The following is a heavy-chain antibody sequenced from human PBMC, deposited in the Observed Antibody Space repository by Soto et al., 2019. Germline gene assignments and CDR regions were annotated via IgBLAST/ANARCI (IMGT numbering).Heavy chain of an antibody. V-gene: IGHV3-30-3*01. Sequence: QVQLVESGGGVVQPGRSLRLSCAASGFTFSSYAMHWVRQAPGKGLEWVAVISYDGSNKYYADSVKGRFTISRDNSKNTLYLQMNSLRAEDTAVYYCARGRGFGGVIVPIDYWGQGTLVTVSS. J-gene: IGHJ4*02. D-gene: IGHD3-16*02. CDR2: ISYDGSNK. CDR3: ARGRGFGGVIVPIDY. CDR1: GFTFSSYA.